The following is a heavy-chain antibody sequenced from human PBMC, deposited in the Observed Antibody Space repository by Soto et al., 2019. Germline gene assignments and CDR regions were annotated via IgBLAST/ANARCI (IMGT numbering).Heavy chain of an antibody. D-gene: IGHD2-15*01. V-gene: IGHV3-23*01. CDR1: GFTFSNYA. CDR2: VSNGDSRT. J-gene: IGHJ4*02. CDR3: ARDFLVPHE. Sequence: GGSLRLSCAASGFTFSNYAMSCVRQAPGKGLEWVSIVSNGDSRTYSADSVKGRFTISRDHSKNTVYLQLNILRAEATAIYYYARDFLVPHEWGQGTLVTVSS.